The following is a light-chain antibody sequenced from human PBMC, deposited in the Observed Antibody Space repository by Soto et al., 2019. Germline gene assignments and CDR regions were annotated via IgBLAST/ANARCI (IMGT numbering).Light chain of an antibody. J-gene: IGKJ1*01. V-gene: IGKV1-5*03. CDR2: KAS. Sequence: DIQMTQSPLTVSATVGDRVTLTCRASQTISSWLAWYQQKPGKAPKLLIYKASTLKSGVPSRFSGSGSGTEFTLTISSLQPDDFATYYCQHYNSYSEAFGKRTKVDIK. CDR3: QHYNSYSEA. CDR1: QTISSW.